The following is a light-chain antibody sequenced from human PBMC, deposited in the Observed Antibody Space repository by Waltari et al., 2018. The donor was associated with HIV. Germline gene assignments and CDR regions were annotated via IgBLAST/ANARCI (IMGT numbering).Light chain of an antibody. CDR2: AAS. J-gene: IGKJ2*01. Sequence: TKMTQSPSSLSASVGDRVTITTRASQSIRSYLTWYQQKPGKAPKLLIYAASSLQSGVPSRFSGSGSGTDFTLTISSLQPEDFATYYCQQSYSTPSFGQGTKLEIK. CDR3: QQSYSTPS. CDR1: QSIRSY. V-gene: IGKV1-39*01.